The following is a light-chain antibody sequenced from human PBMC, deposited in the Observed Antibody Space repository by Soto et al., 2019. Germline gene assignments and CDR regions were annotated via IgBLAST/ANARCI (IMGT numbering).Light chain of an antibody. CDR1: SNDVGGYDL. Sequence: QSALTQPASVSGSPGQSITISCTGTSNDVGGYDLVSWYQHHPGKAPKLLMYESNKRPSGVSDRFSGSRSGNTASLTISALRPEDEADYSCCSFAGGATFVFGGGTNVTVL. CDR3: CSFAGGATFV. J-gene: IGLJ3*02. CDR2: ESN. V-gene: IGLV2-23*03.